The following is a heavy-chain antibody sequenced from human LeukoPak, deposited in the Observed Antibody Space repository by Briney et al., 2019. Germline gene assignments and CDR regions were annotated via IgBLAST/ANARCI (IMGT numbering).Heavy chain of an antibody. J-gene: IGHJ3*02. D-gene: IGHD5/OR15-5a*01. CDR2: IGIADDT. Sequence: PGGSLRLSCAASGFTFRNYDMQWVRQFPGRGLEWVSAIGIADDTHYPDSVKGRFTISRENAKNSLYLQMNSLRDGDTAVYYCVRGGIQVSGIDAFDIWGQGTMVTVSS. CDR3: VRGGIQVSGIDAFDI. CDR1: GFTFRNYD. V-gene: IGHV3-13*01.